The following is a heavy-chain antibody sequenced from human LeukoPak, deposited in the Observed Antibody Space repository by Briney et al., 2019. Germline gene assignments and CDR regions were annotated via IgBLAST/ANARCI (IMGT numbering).Heavy chain of an antibody. CDR1: GGTFSSYA. V-gene: IGHV1-69*13. Sequence: SVKVSCKASGGTFSSYAISWVRQAPGQGLEWMGGIIPIFGTANYAQKFQGRVTITADESTSTAYMELSSLRSEDTAVYYCARESKYYYDSSGYYDYWGQGTLVTVSS. D-gene: IGHD3-22*01. CDR2: IIPIFGTA. J-gene: IGHJ4*02. CDR3: ARESKYYYDSSGYYDY.